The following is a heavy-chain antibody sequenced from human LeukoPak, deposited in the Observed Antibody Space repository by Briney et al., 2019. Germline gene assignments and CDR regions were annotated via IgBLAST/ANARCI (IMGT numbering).Heavy chain of an antibody. Sequence: PGGSLRLSCAPYGFTFSSYAMSWVRQAPGGGREWVSAFSGRGGSTYYADSVWGRFTISRDKSTNTLSLQMNSLRVEAPPVYYCATGAYCSSWCIGVYFYLHMGVWGKGTTVTVSS. CDR3: ATGAYCSSWCIGVYFYLHMGV. J-gene: IGHJ6*03. CDR1: GFTFSSYA. CDR2: FSGRGGST. V-gene: IGHV3-23*01. D-gene: IGHD6-13*01.